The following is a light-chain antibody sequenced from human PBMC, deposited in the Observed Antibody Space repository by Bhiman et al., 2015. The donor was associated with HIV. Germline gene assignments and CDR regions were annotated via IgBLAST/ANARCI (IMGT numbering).Light chain of an antibody. Sequence: QPVLTQPPSASGTPGQRVTISCSGSSSNIGSNYVYWYQQLPGTTPKLLIYRNNQRPSGVPDRFSGSKSGTSASLAISGLRSEDEADYYCQAWDSSTGVFGPGTRVTVL. V-gene: IGLV1-47*01. CDR2: RNN. CDR3: QAWDSSTGV. J-gene: IGLJ1*01. CDR1: SSNIGSNY.